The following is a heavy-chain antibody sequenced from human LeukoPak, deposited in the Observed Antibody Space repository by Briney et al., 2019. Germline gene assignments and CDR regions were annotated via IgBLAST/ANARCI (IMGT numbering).Heavy chain of an antibody. D-gene: IGHD3-16*02. J-gene: IGHJ3*02. CDR3: ARALVGELSEYDAFDI. V-gene: IGHV1-8*03. CDR1: GYTFISHD. CDR2: MNPNSGYT. Sequence: ASVKASCKASGYTFISHDINWVRQATGQGLEWMGWMNPNSGYTGYAQKFQGRVTITRNTSITTAYMELSSLRSEDTAVYYCARALVGELSEYDAFDIWGQGTMVTVSS.